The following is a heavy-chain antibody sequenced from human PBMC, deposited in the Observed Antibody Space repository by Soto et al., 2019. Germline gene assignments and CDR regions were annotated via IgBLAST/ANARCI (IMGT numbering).Heavy chain of an antibody. CDR3: ARHIAVSGTRGFDY. CDR2: IYHTGNR. D-gene: IGHD6-19*01. V-gene: IGHV4-4*02. CDR1: GGSISDNW. J-gene: IGHJ4*02. Sequence: QVQLQESGPGLMQPSGTLSLTCAVSGGSISDNWWSGVRQPPGKGLEWIGEIYHTGNRHYNPSLEGRVTISVDKSKNHFSLNLNSVTAADTAVYYCARHIAVSGTRGFDYWGQGILVTVSS.